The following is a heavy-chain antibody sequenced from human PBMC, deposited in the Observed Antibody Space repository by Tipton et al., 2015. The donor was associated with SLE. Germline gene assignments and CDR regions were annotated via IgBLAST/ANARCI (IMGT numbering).Heavy chain of an antibody. J-gene: IGHJ3*02. D-gene: IGHD3-10*01. Sequence: TLSLTCTVSGGSINSYNWNWIRQPPGKGLEGIGYIHSRGRTSYNPSLKSRFTISLDRSKNRFSLKLTSVTAADTAVYYCARTDGSGSSDAFDIWGQGTMVAVSS. CDR3: ARTDGSGSSDAFDI. CDR1: GGSINSYN. CDR2: IHSRGRT. V-gene: IGHV4-4*09.